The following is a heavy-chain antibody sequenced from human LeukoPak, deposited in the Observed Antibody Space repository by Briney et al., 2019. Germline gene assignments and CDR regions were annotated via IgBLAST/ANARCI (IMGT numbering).Heavy chain of an antibody. J-gene: IGHJ3*02. V-gene: IGHV4-30-4*01. Sequence: SETLSLTCTVSGGSISSGDFYWSWIRQPPGKGLEWIGYIYYSGSTYCNPSLKSRVTISVDTSKNQFSLKLTSVTAADTAVYYCARIGYCSSTSCYVSGAFDIWGQGTTVTVSS. D-gene: IGHD2-2*01. CDR2: IYYSGST. CDR1: GGSISSGDFY. CDR3: ARIGYCSSTSCYVSGAFDI.